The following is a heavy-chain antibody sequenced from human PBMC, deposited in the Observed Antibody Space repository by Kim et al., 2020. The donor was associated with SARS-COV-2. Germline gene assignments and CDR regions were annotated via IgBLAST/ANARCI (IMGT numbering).Heavy chain of an antibody. Sequence: YADSVKGRFTISRDNSKSTLYLQMNSLRAEGTDVYYCARRPDYYYGMDVWGQGTTVTVSS. J-gene: IGHJ6*02. CDR3: ARRPDYYYGMDV. V-gene: IGHV3-53*01.